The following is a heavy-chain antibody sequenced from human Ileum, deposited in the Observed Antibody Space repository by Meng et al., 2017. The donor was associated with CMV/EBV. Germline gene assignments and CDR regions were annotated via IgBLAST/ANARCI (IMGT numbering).Heavy chain of an antibody. V-gene: IGHV4-4*07. Sequence: QLQLQESGPRLLQPSETLSLTCPVTGGSLTSYYWTWIRQPAGKGLEWIGRIHPTGTTDDNPSLRSRVSMSLDKSKNQFSLKLTSVTAADTAVYYCARAAARGVPVDLWGQGTLVTVSS. J-gene: IGHJ5*02. CDR2: IHPTGTT. CDR3: ARAAARGVPVDL. CDR1: GGSLTSYY. D-gene: IGHD3-10*01.